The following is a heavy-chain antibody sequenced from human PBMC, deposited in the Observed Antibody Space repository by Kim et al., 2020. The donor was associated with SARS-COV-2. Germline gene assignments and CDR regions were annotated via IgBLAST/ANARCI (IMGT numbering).Heavy chain of an antibody. J-gene: IGHJ4*01. CDR2: IFNTGQA. CDR1: GGSISTSGYS. Sequence: SETLSLTCTVSGGSISTSGYSWTWVRQVPGKGLEWIGYIFNTGQAKYNPSLSSRGIISPDESKNQFPQTLKSVTTTDTAVIYCSTIPHPGCGQGYFD. D-gene: IGHD1-1*01. V-gene: IGHV4-31*03. CDR3: STIPHPGCGQGYFD.